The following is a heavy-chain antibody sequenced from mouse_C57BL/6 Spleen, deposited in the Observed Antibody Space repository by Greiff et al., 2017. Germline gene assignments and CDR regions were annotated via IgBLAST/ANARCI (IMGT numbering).Heavy chain of an antibody. CDR1: VYAFRSSW. J-gene: IGHJ4*01. CDR2: LYPGAGDI. D-gene: IGHD2-14*01. Sequence: VQLQQSGPELVKPGASVTISCKASVYAFRSSWMNWVKQRPGKGLGWIGRLYPGAGDINSNGKFKGKATLTAEKSSSTAYMQRSSLTSEDSAVYFCARRDRGDARDYWGQATSVTVSS. V-gene: IGHV1-82*01. CDR3: ARRDRGDARDY.